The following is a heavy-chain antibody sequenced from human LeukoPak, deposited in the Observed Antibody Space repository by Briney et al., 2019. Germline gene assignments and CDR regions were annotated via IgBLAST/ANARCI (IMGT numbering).Heavy chain of an antibody. CDR1: GYSFMTYW. V-gene: IGHV3-73*01. D-gene: IGHD3-22*01. J-gene: IGHJ4*02. CDR3: TRGAAWYYDSSGYYCFDY. Sequence: GESLKISCQASGYSFMTYWIGWVRQMPGKGLEWVGRIRSKANSYATAYAASVKGRFTISRDDSKNTAYLQMNSLKTEDTAVYYCTRGAAWYYDSSGYYCFDYWGQGTLVTVSS. CDR2: IRSKANSYAT.